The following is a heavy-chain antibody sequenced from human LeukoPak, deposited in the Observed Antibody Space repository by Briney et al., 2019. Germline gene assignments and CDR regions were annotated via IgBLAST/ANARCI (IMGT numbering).Heavy chain of an antibody. D-gene: IGHD3-9*01. J-gene: IGHJ4*02. V-gene: IGHV4-39*01. CDR3: ASGSKYYDILTGYYRGGFDY. Sequence: SETLSLTCTVSGGSISSSSYYWGWIRQPPGKGLEWIGSIYYSGSTYYNPSLKSRVTISVATSKNQFSLKLSSVTAADTAVYYCASGSKYYDILTGYYRGGFDYWGQGTLVTVYS. CDR2: IYYSGST. CDR1: GGSISSSSYY.